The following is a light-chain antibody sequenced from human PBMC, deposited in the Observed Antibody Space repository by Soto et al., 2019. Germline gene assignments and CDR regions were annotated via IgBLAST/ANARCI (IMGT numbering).Light chain of an antibody. J-gene: IGKJ1*01. CDR1: QSVSSSY. Sequence: EIVLTQHPGTLSLSPGERATLSCRASQSVSSSYLAWYQQKPGQAPRLLIYGASSRATGIPDRFSGSGSGTDFTLTISRLEAEDVAVYYCQQYGSSPSTFGQGAKVDIK. CDR2: GAS. V-gene: IGKV3-20*01. CDR3: QQYGSSPST.